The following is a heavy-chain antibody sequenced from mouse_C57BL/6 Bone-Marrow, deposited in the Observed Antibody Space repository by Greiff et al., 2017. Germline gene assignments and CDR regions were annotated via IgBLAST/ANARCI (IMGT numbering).Heavy chain of an antibody. CDR1: GFSLTSYG. CDR3: ARAVGDYAMDY. D-gene: IGHD1-1*01. Sequence: QVQLQQSGPGLVQPSQSLSITCTASGFSLTSYGVHWVRQSPGKGLEWLGVIWSGGSTDYNAAFISSLSISKDNSKIQVFSKMNSLQADNTAIYYCARAVGDYAMDYWGQGTSVTVSS. J-gene: IGHJ4*01. V-gene: IGHV2-2*01. CDR2: IWSGGST.